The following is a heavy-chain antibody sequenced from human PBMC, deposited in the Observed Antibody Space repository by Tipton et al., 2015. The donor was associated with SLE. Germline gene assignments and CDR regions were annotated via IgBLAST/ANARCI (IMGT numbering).Heavy chain of an antibody. CDR1: GGSFSGYY. CDR3: ARDGGHSTMKFNWFDP. D-gene: IGHD2-2*01. V-gene: IGHV4-34*09. CDR2: INHSGST. Sequence: TLSLTCAVYGGSFSGYYWSWIRQPPGKGLEWIGEINHSGSTNYNPSLKSRVTISVDTSKNQFSLKLSSVTAADTAFYYCARDGGHSTMKFNWFDPWGQGSLVTVSS. J-gene: IGHJ5*01.